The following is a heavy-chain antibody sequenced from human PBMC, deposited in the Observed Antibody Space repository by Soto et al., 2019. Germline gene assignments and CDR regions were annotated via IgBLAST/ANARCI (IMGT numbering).Heavy chain of an antibody. CDR2: IYSGGST. CDR1: GFTVNSDY. Sequence: EVQLVESGGGLVQPGGSLRLSCAASGFTVNSDYMTWVRQAPGKGLEWVSVIYSGGSTYYTDSVKGRFTISRDNSKNTLDLQMNSLRAEDTAVDYCARAPLYGGQAYWGQGALVTVSS. J-gene: IGHJ4*02. V-gene: IGHV3-66*01. D-gene: IGHD4-17*01. CDR3: ARAPLYGGQAY.